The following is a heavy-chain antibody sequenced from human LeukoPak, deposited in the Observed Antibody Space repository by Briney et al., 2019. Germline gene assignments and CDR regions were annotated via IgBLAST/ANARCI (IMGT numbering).Heavy chain of an antibody. V-gene: IGHV4-39*01. CDR1: GGSISSGDYY. D-gene: IGHD1-14*01. CDR3: ARHFDHPTAYFDS. J-gene: IGHJ4*02. CDR2: IYSGGMT. Sequence: SETPSLTRTVTGGSISSGDYYWSWLRQPPGKGLEWIASIYSGGMTFYSPSLKSRLTISADTSRNHFSLRLSSVTAADTALYFCARHFDHPTAYFDSWGQGSLVTVSS.